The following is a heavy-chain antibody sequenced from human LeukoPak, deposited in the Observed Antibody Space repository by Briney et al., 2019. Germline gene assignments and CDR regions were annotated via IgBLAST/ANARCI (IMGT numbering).Heavy chain of an antibody. D-gene: IGHD5-12*01. CDR2: IYYSGST. V-gene: IGHV4-59*01. CDR3: ARGRYSGYSYYYYYMDV. CDR1: GGSISSYY. J-gene: IGHJ6*03. Sequence: PSETLSLTCTVSGGSISSYYWSWIRQPPGKGLEWIGYIYYSGSTNYNPSLKSRVTISVDTSKNQFSLKLSSVTAADTAVYYCARGRYSGYSYYYYYMDVWGKGTTVTVSS.